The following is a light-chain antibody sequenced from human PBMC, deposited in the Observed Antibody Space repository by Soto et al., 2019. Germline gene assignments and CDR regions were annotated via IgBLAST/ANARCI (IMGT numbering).Light chain of an antibody. CDR3: ATWDDSLNGGV. J-gene: IGLJ3*02. CDR1: SSNIGRNT. V-gene: IGLV1-44*01. CDR2: NNN. Sequence: QSVLTQPPSASGTPGQRVTISCSGSSSNIGRNTVSWYQHLPRTAPKLLIYNNNQRPSGVPDRYSGSKSGTSASLAIRGLQSDDEADYYCATWDDSLNGGVFGGGTKLTVL.